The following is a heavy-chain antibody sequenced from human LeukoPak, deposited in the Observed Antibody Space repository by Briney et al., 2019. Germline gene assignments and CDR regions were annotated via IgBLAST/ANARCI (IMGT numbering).Heavy chain of an antibody. CDR1: GYTFTIYA. D-gene: IGHD2-15*01. CDR2: INAGNGNT. J-gene: IGHJ4*02. V-gene: IGHV1-3*01. Sequence: GASVKVSCKASGYTFTIYAMHWVRQAPGQRLEWMGWINAGNGNTKYSQKFQGGVTITRDTSASTAYMELSSLRYEDTAVYYCARLDCSGGSCYSYFDYWGQGTLVTVSS. CDR3: ARLDCSGGSCYSYFDY.